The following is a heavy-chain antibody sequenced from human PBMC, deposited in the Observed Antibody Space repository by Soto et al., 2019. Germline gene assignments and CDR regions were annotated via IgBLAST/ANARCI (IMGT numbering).Heavy chain of an antibody. D-gene: IGHD3-3*01. Sequence: LSLTCTVSGGSISNGGYYWTWICQHPGKGLEWIGYIYYSGSTYYNPSLKSRVTISVDTSKNQFSLKLTSVTAADTAVYYCARDVTDFWSGHEGMDVWGQGTTVTVSS. V-gene: IGHV4-31*03. CDR3: ARDVTDFWSGHEGMDV. J-gene: IGHJ6*02. CDR2: IYYSGST. CDR1: GGSISNGGYY.